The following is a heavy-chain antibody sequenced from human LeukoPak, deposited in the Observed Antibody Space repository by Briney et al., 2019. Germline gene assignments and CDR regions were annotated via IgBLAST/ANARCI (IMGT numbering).Heavy chain of an antibody. Sequence: SETLSLTCTVSGGSISSYYWSWIRQPAGKGLEWIGRIHTSGSTNYNPSLKSRVTISVDTSKNQFSLKLSSVTAADTAVYYCARGSYYYYYDSSGYEGTGFDYWGQGTLVTVSS. D-gene: IGHD3-22*01. J-gene: IGHJ4*02. CDR3: ARGSYYYYYDSSGYEGTGFDY. CDR2: IHTSGST. V-gene: IGHV4-4*07. CDR1: GGSISSYY.